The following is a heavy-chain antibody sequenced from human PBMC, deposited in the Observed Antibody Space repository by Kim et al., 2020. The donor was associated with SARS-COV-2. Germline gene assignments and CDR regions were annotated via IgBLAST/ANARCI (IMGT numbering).Heavy chain of an antibody. CDR3: ARVGTSVYTVDY. CDR2: ISSTSRNI. J-gene: IGHJ4*02. CDR1: GFTFSIYS. V-gene: IGHV3-48*02. Sequence: GGSLRLSCAASGFTFSIYSIDWVRRAPGKGLEWIIYISSTSRNIYYADSVKGRFTVSRDNSENSVYLQMDSLTDEDTAIYYCARVGTSVYTVDYWGQGTPVTIS. D-gene: IGHD2-2*01.